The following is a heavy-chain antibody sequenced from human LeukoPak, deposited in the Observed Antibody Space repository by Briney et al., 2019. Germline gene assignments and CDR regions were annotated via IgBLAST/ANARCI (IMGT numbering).Heavy chain of an antibody. Sequence: SETLSLTCTVSGGSISSYYWSWIRQPPGKGLEWIGYIYYSGSTNYNPSLRSRVTISVDTSKNQFSLKLSSVTAADTAVYYCAGRPDCSGGSCYSAAAVDYWGQGTLVTVSS. V-gene: IGHV4-59*01. CDR2: IYYSGST. J-gene: IGHJ4*02. D-gene: IGHD2-15*01. CDR1: GGSISSYY. CDR3: AGRPDCSGGSCYSAAAVDY.